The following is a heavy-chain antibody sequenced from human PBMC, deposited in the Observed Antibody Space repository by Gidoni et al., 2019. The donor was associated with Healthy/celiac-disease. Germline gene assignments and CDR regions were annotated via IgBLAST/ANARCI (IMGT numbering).Heavy chain of an antibody. J-gene: IGHJ4*02. V-gene: IGHV4-61*02. Sequence: QVQLQESGPGLVKPSQTLSLTCPVSGGSISSGSYYWSWIRQPAGKGLEWIGRIYTSGSTNYNPSLKSRVTMSVDTSKNQFSLKLSSVTAADTAVYYCARDPGWYDYWGQGTLVTVSS. CDR2: IYTSGST. CDR1: GGSISSGSYY. D-gene: IGHD6-19*01. CDR3: ARDPGWYDY.